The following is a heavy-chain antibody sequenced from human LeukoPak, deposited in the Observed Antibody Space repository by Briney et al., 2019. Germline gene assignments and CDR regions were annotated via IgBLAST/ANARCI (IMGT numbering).Heavy chain of an antibody. V-gene: IGHV3-30-3*01. CDR3: ARGSGYHMAS. D-gene: IGHD5-12*01. CDR1: GFIFRTSA. J-gene: IGHJ5*02. Sequence: GGSLRLSCVDSGFIFRTSAMHWVRQAPGKGLEWVAVLSFDGSNENYAGSVRGRFTISRDNSKNTLYLQMNSLKIEDTAIYYCARGSGYHMASCGQGRPLTVSS. CDR2: LSFDGSNE.